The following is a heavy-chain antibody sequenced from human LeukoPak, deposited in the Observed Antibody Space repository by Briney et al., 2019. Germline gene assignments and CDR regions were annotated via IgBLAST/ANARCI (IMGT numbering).Heavy chain of an antibody. J-gene: IGHJ4*02. CDR3: ARDSGYYDSSGYYYVRRYYFDY. Sequence: SETLSLTCAVYGGSFSGYYWSWIRQPPGKGLEWIGEINHSGSTNYNPSLKSRVTISVDTSKNQFSLKLSSVTAADTAVYYCARDSGYYDSSGYYYVRRYYFDYWGQGTLVTVSS. CDR2: INHSGST. CDR1: GGSFSGYY. V-gene: IGHV4-34*01. D-gene: IGHD3-22*01.